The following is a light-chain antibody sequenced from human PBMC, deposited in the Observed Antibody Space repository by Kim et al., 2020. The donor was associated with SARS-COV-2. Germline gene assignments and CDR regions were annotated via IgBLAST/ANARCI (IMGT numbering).Light chain of an antibody. CDR3: MQSTQWPGT. CDR1: QSLVHGDGNPY. J-gene: IGKJ4*01. Sequence: PASISCRGSQSLVHGDGNPYLSWFQQRPGQSPRRLIYKASNRDSGVPDRFSGSGSGTDFTLKISRVEAEDVGVYYCMQSTQWPGTFGGGTKVDIK. V-gene: IGKV2-30*02. CDR2: KAS.